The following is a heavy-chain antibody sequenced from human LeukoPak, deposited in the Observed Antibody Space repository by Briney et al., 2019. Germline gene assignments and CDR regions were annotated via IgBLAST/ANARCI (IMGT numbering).Heavy chain of an antibody. CDR1: GYTFTSYY. Sequence: ASVKVSCKASGYTFTSYYMHWVRQAPGQGLEWMGWISAYNGNTNYAQKLQGRVTMTTDTSTSTAYMELRSLRSDDTAVYYCARRAAAGTLNFDYWGQGTLVTVSS. J-gene: IGHJ4*02. V-gene: IGHV1-18*04. CDR2: ISAYNGNT. D-gene: IGHD6-13*01. CDR3: ARRAAAGTLNFDY.